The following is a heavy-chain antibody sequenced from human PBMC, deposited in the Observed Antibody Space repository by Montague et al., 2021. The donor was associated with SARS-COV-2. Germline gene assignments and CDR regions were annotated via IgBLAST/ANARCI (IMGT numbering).Heavy chain of an antibody. CDR3: ARHSGDYTIFGVVIYYMDV. Sequence: SETLSLTCTVSGGSISSSSHYWGWIRQPPGKGLEWIGCIYYSGSTYYNPSLKSRVTISVDTSKNQFSLKLSSVTAADTAVFYCARHSGDYTIFGVVIYYMDVWGKGTTVTVSS. V-gene: IGHV4-39*01. J-gene: IGHJ6*03. D-gene: IGHD3-3*01. CDR1: GGSISSSSHY. CDR2: IYYSGST.